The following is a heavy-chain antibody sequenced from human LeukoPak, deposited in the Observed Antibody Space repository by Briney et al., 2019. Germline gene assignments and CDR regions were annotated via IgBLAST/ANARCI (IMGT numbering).Heavy chain of an antibody. J-gene: IGHJ4*02. CDR1: GYTFTSYY. CDR3: ARAPHDYVWGSYPSY. CDR2: INPNSGGT. D-gene: IGHD3-16*02. Sequence: ASVKVSCKASGYTFTSYYMHWVRQAPGQGLEWMGWINPNSGGTNYAQKFQGRVTMTRDTSVSTAYMELSRLRSDDTAVYYCARAPHDYVWGSYPSYWGEGTLVTVSS. V-gene: IGHV1-2*02.